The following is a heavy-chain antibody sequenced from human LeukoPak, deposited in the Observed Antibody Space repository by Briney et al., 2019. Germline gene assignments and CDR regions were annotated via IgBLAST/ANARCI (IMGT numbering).Heavy chain of an antibody. Sequence: PSGTLSLTCAVSGGSIDTNNWWSWVRQPPGKGLEWIGEIYHSGSTNYNPSLKSRVTILVDKSKNQFSLRLSSVTAADTAVYYCARDSTGSGTYSKIDYWGQGILVTVSS. CDR3: ARDSTGSGTYSKIDY. J-gene: IGHJ4*02. CDR1: GGSIDTNNW. V-gene: IGHV4-4*02. CDR2: IYHSGST. D-gene: IGHD3-10*01.